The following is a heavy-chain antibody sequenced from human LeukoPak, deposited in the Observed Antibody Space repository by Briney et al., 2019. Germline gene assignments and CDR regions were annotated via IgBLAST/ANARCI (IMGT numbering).Heavy chain of an antibody. V-gene: IGHV3-66*02. Sequence: QSGGSLRLSCVVSGFTFSGNHMNWVRQAPGKGLEWVSVIYSDGDTYYADSVKGRFTISRDSSRNTLSLQMNSLKPEDTAVYYCARDPRDGYGHFDYWSQGTLVTVSS. CDR2: IYSDGDT. D-gene: IGHD5-24*01. CDR3: ARDPRDGYGHFDY. CDR1: GFTFSGNH. J-gene: IGHJ4*02.